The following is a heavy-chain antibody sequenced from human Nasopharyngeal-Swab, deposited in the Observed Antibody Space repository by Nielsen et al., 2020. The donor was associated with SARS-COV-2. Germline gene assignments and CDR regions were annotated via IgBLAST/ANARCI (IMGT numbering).Heavy chain of an antibody. D-gene: IGHD3-22*01. V-gene: IGHV3-23*01. Sequence: GGSLRLSCAASGFTFSSYAMSWVRQAPGKGLEWVSAISGSGSSTYYADSVKGRFTISRDNSKNTLYLQMNSLRAEDTAVYYCAKDTQGIVVVYYFDYWGQGTLVTVSS. CDR3: AKDTQGIVVVYYFDY. CDR2: ISGSGSST. J-gene: IGHJ4*02. CDR1: GFTFSSYA.